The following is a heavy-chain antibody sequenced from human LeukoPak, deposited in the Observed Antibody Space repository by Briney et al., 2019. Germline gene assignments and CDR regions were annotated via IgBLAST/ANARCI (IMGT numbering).Heavy chain of an antibody. V-gene: IGHV3-23*01. CDR1: GFTFSSYA. Sequence: GGSLRLSWAASGFTFSSYALSWFRQAPGKGLEWVSTISGSGGTTYYADSVKGRFSISRDNSKNTLYLHMNSLRAEDTAVYYCAAQKRGTSRPYYFDYWGQGTLLTVSS. D-gene: IGHD3-16*02. CDR3: AAQKRGTSRPYYFDY. CDR2: ISGSGGTT. J-gene: IGHJ4*02.